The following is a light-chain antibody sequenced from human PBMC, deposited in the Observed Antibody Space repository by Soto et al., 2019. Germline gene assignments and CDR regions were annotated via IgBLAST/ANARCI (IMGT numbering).Light chain of an antibody. CDR1: QSVDSN. J-gene: IGKJ2*01. V-gene: IGKV3-15*01. CDR3: QQYNEWPPYT. CDR2: GAS. Sequence: VMTQSPATLSVSPGERATLSCRASQSVDSNVAWFQQKPGQAPRLLIYGASARATGIPARFSGSGSGTEFTLTISSLQSEDFTIYYCQQYNEWPPYTFGQGTRLDIK.